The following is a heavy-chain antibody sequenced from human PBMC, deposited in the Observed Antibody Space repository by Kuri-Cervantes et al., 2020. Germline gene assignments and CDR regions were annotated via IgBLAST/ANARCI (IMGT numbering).Heavy chain of an antibody. CDR1: GFTFSSYA. D-gene: IGHD6-13*01. V-gene: IGHV3-23*01. CDR2: ISGSGGST. CDR3: AKEEGIAAAGIDAFDI. Sequence: GGSLRLSCAASGFTFSSYAMSWVRQAPGKGLEWVSAISGSGGSTYYADSVKGRFTISRDNSKNTLYLQMNSLRAEDTAVYYCAKEEGIAAAGIDAFDIWGQGTMVTVSS. J-gene: IGHJ3*02.